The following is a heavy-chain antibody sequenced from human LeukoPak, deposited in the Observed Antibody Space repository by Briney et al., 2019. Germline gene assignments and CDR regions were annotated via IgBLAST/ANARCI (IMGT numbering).Heavy chain of an antibody. CDR2: ISYDGSNK. CDR1: GFTFSSYA. CDR3: ARRIAACRRHYYYMDV. D-gene: IGHD6-6*01. V-gene: IGHV3-30-3*01. J-gene: IGHJ6*03. Sequence: GGSLRLSCAASGFTFSSYAMHWVRQAPGKGLEWVAVISYDGSNKYYADSVKGRFTISRDNSKNTLYLQMNSLRAEDTAVYYCARRIAACRRHYYYMDVWGKGTTVTVSS.